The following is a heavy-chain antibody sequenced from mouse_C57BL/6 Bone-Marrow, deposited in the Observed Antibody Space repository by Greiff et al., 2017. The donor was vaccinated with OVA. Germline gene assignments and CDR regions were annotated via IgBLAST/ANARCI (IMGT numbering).Heavy chain of an antibody. Sequence: EVQLQQSGPELVKPGASVKISCKASGYSFTGYYMNWVKQSPEKSIEWIGEINPSTGGTTYNQKFKAKATLTVDKSSSKAYMQLKSLTSEDSAVYYCVAIYFDYWGQGTTLTVSS. D-gene: IGHD1-2*01. CDR2: INPSTGGT. CDR3: VAIYFDY. V-gene: IGHV1-42*01. J-gene: IGHJ2*01. CDR1: GYSFTGYY.